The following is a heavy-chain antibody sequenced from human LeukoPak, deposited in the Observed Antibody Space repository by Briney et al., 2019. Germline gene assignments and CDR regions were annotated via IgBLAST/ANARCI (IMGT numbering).Heavy chain of an antibody. CDR3: ARVKEQRLVPYYYYYIDV. D-gene: IGHD6-13*01. CDR1: GYTFTDYY. Sequence: GASVKVSCMASGYTFTDYYMHWVRQAPGQGLEWMGWINPGSGVTKYAQKFQGRVTMTRDTSISTAYMELSRLTSDDTAVYYCARVKEQRLVPYYYYYIDVWGKGTTVTISS. J-gene: IGHJ6*03. CDR2: INPGSGVT. V-gene: IGHV1-2*02.